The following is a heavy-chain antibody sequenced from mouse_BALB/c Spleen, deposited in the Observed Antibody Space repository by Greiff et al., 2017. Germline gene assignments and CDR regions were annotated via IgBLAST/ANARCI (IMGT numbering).Heavy chain of an antibody. V-gene: IGHV14-3*02. CDR2: IDPANGNT. J-gene: IGHJ4*01. CDR1: GFNIKDTY. D-gene: IGHD2-3*01. Sequence: EVKLQESGAELVKPGASVKLSCTASGFNIKDTYMHWVKQRPEQGLEWIGRIDPANGNTKYDPKFQGKATITADTSSNTAYLQLSSLTSEDTAVYYCAGSYDGEGYAMDYWGQGTSVTVSS. CDR3: AGSYDGEGYAMDY.